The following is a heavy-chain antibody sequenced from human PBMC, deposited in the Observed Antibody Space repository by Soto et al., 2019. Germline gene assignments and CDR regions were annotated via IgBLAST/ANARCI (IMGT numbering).Heavy chain of an antibody. J-gene: IGHJ4*02. V-gene: IGHV1-69*08. CDR3: ARDKASSSWYYFDY. D-gene: IGHD6-13*01. CDR1: GGTFSSYT. Sequence: QVQLVQSGAEVKKPGSSVKVSCKASGGTFSSYTISWVRQAPGQGLEWMGRIIPILGIANYAQKFQGRVTITADKSTSTAYMELSSLRSEDTAVYYCARDKASSSWYYFDYWGQGTLVTVSS. CDR2: IIPILGIA.